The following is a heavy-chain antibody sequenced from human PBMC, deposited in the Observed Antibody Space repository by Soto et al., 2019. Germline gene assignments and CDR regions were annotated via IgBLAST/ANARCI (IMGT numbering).Heavy chain of an antibody. CDR3: ARPPNPWEPYAFHL. J-gene: IGHJ4*03. D-gene: IGHD1-26*01. Sequence: GGSLRLSCAASGFSVSIYMSWVRQAPGKGLEWVSTLSDRGTSHYADSVTGRFSVSRDNSKNTLYLQMNGLRVDDTALYYCARPPNPWEPYAFHLWGHGTLVTVSS. V-gene: IGHV3-53*01. CDR2: LSDRGTS. CDR1: GFSVSIY.